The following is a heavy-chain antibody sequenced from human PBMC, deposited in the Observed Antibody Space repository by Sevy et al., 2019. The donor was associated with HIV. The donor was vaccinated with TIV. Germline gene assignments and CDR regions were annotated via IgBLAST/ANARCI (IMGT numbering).Heavy chain of an antibody. CDR2: IQFDGSSR. V-gene: IGHV3-30*02. CDR3: AKNTAAVGVGGFDY. D-gene: IGHD6-25*01. J-gene: IGHJ4*02. CDR1: GFTFSYSG. Sequence: GGSLRLSCAASGFTFSYSGMHWVRQAPGKGLEWVTFIQFDGSSRYYAESVKGRFTILRDNTKNTLYLQMNSLRRDDTAVYYCAKNTAAVGVGGFDYRGQGALVTVSS.